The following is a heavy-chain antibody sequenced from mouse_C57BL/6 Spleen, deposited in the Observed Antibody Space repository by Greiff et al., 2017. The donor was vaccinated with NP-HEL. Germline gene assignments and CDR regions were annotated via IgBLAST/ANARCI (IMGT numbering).Heavy chain of an antibody. CDR3: AKKGNYYGSSHWYFDV. CDR2: IWRGGST. V-gene: IGHV2-5*01. J-gene: IGHJ1*03. Sequence: VQLQQSGPGLVQPSQSLSITCTVSGFSLTSYGVHWVRQSPGKGLEWLGVIWRGGSTDYNAAFMSRLSITKDNSKSHVFFKMNSLQADDTAIYYCAKKGNYYGSSHWYFDVWGTGTTVTVSS. D-gene: IGHD1-1*01. CDR1: GFSLTSYG.